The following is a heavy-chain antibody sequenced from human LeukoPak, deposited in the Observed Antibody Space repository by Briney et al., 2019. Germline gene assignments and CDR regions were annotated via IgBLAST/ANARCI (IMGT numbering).Heavy chain of an antibody. CDR2: ISYDGRTK. D-gene: IGHD2-2*01. Sequence: GGSLRLSCAASGFTFTSYGMHWVRQAPGKGLEWVAVISYDGRTKYYADAMKGRFTISRDNSKNTLYLQMNSLRAEDTAAYLCAKDATSWYYFDYWGQGTLVTVSS. CDR1: GFTFTSYG. J-gene: IGHJ4*02. CDR3: AKDATSWYYFDY. V-gene: IGHV3-30*18.